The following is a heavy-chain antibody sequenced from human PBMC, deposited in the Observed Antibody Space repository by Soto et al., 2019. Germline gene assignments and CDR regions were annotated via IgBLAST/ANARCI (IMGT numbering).Heavy chain of an antibody. CDR1: GYTFTSYD. J-gene: IGHJ3*02. V-gene: IGHV1-8*01. CDR2: MNPNSGNT. D-gene: IGHD3-9*01. Sequence: ASLEVSCKASGYTFTSYDINWVRQATGQGLEWMGWMNPNSGNTGYAQKFQGRVTMTRNTSISTAYMELSSLRSEDTAVYYCARGRYFDWFLTQDDAFDIWGQGTMVTVSS. CDR3: ARGRYFDWFLTQDDAFDI.